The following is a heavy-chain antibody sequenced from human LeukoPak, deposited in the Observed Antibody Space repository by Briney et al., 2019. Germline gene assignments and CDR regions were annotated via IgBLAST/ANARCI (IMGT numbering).Heavy chain of an antibody. D-gene: IGHD2-15*01. V-gene: IGHV3-23*01. J-gene: IGHJ4*02. CDR3: AKAPVTSCRGAFCYPFDY. Sequence: GGSLRLSCAASGFTFDDYGMSWVRQAPGKWLEWVSAMSSSDDGRYYAASVRGRFTISRDTSRSTLYLQMNSLRAEDAAVYYCAKAPVTSCRGAFCYPFDYWGQGTLVTVSS. CDR1: GFTFDDYG. CDR2: MSSSDDGR.